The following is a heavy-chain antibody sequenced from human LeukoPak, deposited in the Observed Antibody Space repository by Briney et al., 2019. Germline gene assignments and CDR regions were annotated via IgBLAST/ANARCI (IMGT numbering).Heavy chain of an antibody. CDR1: GYTFSGYY. D-gene: IGHD2-2*01. J-gene: IGHJ6*02. CDR3: AREYCSSTSCYYYDMDV. Sequence: ASVKVSCKASGYTFSGYYMHWVRQAPGQGLEWMGRINPNSGGTNYAQKFQDRVTMTRDTSTSTAYMEVSRLRSDDTAVYYCAREYCSSTSCYYYDMDVWGQGTTVTVSS. CDR2: INPNSGGT. V-gene: IGHV1-2*06.